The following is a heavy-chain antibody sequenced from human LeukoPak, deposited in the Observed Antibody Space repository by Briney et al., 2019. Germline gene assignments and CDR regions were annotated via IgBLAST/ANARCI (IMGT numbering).Heavy chain of an antibody. CDR1: GGSFSGYY. D-gene: IGHD1-1*01. CDR3: ARGAMKRSTTYYFDY. J-gene: IGHJ4*02. V-gene: IGHV4-34*01. Sequence: SETLSLTCAVYGGSFSGYYWSWIRQPPGKGLEWIGEINHSGSTNYNPSLKSRATISVDTSKNQFSLKLSSVTAADTAVYYCARGAMKRSTTYYFDYWAREPWSPSPQ. CDR2: INHSGST.